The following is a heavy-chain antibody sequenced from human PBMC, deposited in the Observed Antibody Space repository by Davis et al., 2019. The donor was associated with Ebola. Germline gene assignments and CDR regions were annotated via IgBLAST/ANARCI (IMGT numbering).Heavy chain of an antibody. D-gene: IGHD2-2*01. CDR1: GYTLTELS. V-gene: IGHV1-69*13. CDR3: AICSTSCYYYGMDV. Sequence: SVKVSCKVSGYTLTELSMHWVRQAPGQGLEWMGGFIPIFGTANYAQKFQGRVTITADESTSTAYMELSSLRSEDTAVYYCAICSTSCYYYGMDVWGQGTTVTVSS. J-gene: IGHJ6*02. CDR2: FIPIFGTA.